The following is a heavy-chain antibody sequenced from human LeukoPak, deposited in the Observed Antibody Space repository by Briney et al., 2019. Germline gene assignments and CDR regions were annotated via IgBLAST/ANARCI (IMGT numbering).Heavy chain of an antibody. Sequence: ASVKVSCKASGYTFTGYYMHWVRQAPGQGLEWMGWINPNSGGTNYAQKFQGRVTMTRDTSISTAYMELSRLRSDDTAVYYRARDRLRGGYYGPRDAFDIWGQGTMVTVSS. CDR3: ARDRLRGGYYGPRDAFDI. V-gene: IGHV1-2*02. CDR1: GYTFTGYY. J-gene: IGHJ3*02. D-gene: IGHD3-22*01. CDR2: INPNSGGT.